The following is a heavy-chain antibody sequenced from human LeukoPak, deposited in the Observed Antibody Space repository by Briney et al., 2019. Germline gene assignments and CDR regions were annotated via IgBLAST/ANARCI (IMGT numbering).Heavy chain of an antibody. CDR3: ARLNYYGSGCFDY. J-gene: IGHJ4*02. CDR1: GGSISSYY. D-gene: IGHD3-10*01. CDR2: IYYSGST. Sequence: PSETLSLTCTVSGGSISSYYWSWIRQPPGKGLEWIGSIYYSGSTYYNPSLKSRVTISVDTSKNQFSLKLSSVTAADTAVYYCARLNYYGSGCFDYWGQGTLVTVSS. V-gene: IGHV4-59*05.